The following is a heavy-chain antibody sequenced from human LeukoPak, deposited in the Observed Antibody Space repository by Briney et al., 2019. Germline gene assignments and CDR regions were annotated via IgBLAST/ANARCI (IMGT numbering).Heavy chain of an antibody. Sequence: PGGSLRLSCAASGFKFDDYAMHWVRQAPGKGLEWVSGISWHSGSIGYADSVKGRFTISRDNAKNSLYLQMNSLRAEDMALYYCAKGRLFGIGADLDYWGQETLVTVSS. CDR3: AKGRLFGIGADLDY. V-gene: IGHV3-9*03. D-gene: IGHD6-13*01. J-gene: IGHJ4*02. CDR2: ISWHSGSI. CDR1: GFKFDDYA.